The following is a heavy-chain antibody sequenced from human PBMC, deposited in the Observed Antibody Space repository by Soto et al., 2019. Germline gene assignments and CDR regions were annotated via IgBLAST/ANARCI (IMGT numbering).Heavy chain of an antibody. CDR3: ARSARPQNYYGAGSWFDP. J-gene: IGHJ5*02. D-gene: IGHD3-10*01. CDR1: SGSISSNNW. Sequence: QVQLQESGPGLVKPSGTPSLTCAVSSGSISSNNWWSWVRQPPGKGLEWIAEIYHSGSTNYNPSLKSRVTISVDKSKNQFSLNLRSVTGADTAVYYCARSARPQNYYGAGSWFDPWGPGTLVTVSS. CDR2: IYHSGST. V-gene: IGHV4-4*02.